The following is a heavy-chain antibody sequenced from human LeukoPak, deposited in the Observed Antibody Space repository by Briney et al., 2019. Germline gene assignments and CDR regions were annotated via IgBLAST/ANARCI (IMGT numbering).Heavy chain of an antibody. CDR2: ISSRGSTI. CDR1: GFKFSDYY. Sequence: PGGSLRLSCAASGFKFSDYYMSWIRQAPGKGLEWVSYISSRGSTIYYADSVKGRFTISRDNAKNSLYLQMNSLRAEDTAVYYCARGFIAVPTPRADYWGQGALVTVSS. J-gene: IGHJ4*02. D-gene: IGHD6-19*01. CDR3: ARGFIAVPTPRADY. V-gene: IGHV3-11*01.